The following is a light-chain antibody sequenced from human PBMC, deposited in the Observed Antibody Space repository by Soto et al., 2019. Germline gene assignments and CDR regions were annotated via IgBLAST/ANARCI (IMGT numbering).Light chain of an antibody. CDR3: QQYNNWPPFT. Sequence: EIVMTQSPATLSVSPGERVTLSCRASQSVSRSLAWYQQKPGQAPRHLIYGASTRATGIPARFSGSGSGTEFTLTISSLQSEDFAVYYCQQYNNWPPFTFGPGTKVDIK. CDR2: GAS. CDR1: QSVSRS. J-gene: IGKJ3*01. V-gene: IGKV3-15*01.